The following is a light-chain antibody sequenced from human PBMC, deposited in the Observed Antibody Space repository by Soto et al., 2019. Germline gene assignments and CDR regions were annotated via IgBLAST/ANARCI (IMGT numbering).Light chain of an antibody. CDR1: QSVTNY. CDR3: QQRSNWPPT. CDR2: DAS. V-gene: IGKV3-11*01. Sequence: EIVLTQSPATLSLSPGERPTLSCRISQSVTNYLAWYPQKPGQAPRLLIYDASNRATGIPARFSGSGAGTDCTRTISSLEPEDVAVDYCQQRSNWPPTFGQGTRLEIK. J-gene: IGKJ5*01.